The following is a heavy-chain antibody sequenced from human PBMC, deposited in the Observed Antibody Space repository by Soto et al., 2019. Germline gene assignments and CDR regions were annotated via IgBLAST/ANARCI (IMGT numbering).Heavy chain of an antibody. CDR1: GGAVSCGTYY. Sequence: RSLTCTVSGGAVSCGTYYWSWIRQPPGKGLEWIGHIYFTGSTNYNPSLKGRVTMSLDTSRNQFSLKLSSVTAADTAVYYCTRGPPRVQWFDPWGLGTLVTVSS. V-gene: IGHV4-61*01. CDR3: TRGPPRVQWFDP. CDR2: IYFTGST. J-gene: IGHJ5*02.